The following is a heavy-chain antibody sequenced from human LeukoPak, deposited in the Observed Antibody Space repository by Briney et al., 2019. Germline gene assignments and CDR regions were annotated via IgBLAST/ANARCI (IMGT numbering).Heavy chain of an antibody. V-gene: IGHV4-39*07. CDR2: IYYSGST. CDR1: GGSISSSSYY. CDR3: GRGYWTGYHHPDF. D-gene: IGHD3/OR15-3a*01. J-gene: IGHJ4*02. Sequence: SETLSLTCTVSGGSISSSSYYWGWIRQPPGKGLEWIGSIYYSGSTYYNPSLKGRVTISVDTSKNQFSLKLSSVTAADTAVYYWGRGYWTGYHHPDFWGQGTLVTVSS.